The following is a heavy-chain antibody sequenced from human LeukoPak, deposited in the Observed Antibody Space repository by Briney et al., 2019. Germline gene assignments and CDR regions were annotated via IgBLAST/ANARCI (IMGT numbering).Heavy chain of an antibody. CDR3: AKKAQSALRYFDWLPRHFDY. Sequence: GGSLRLSCAASGFTFSSYAMSWVRQAPGKGLEGVSAISGSGGSTYYADSVKGRFTISRDNSKNTLYLQMNSLRAEDTAVYYCAKKAQSALRYFDWLPRHFDYWGQGTLVTVSS. V-gene: IGHV3-23*01. CDR1: GFTFSSYA. CDR2: ISGSGGST. D-gene: IGHD3-9*01. J-gene: IGHJ4*02.